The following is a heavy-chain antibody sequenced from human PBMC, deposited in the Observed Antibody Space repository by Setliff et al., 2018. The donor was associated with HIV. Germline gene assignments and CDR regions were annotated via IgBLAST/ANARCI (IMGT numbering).Heavy chain of an antibody. V-gene: IGHV3-30-3*01. D-gene: IGHD2-15*01. CDR3: ARIRGFCSGGSCYPYYYYAMDV. J-gene: IGHJ6*02. CDR1: GFTFSSYA. CDR2: ISYDGSNE. Sequence: LRLSCAASGFTFSSYAMHWVRQAPGKGLEWVAVISYDGSNEYYADSVKGRFTISRDNSKNTLYLQMNSLRAEDTALYYCARIRGFCSGGSCYPYYYYAMDVWGQGTTVTVSS.